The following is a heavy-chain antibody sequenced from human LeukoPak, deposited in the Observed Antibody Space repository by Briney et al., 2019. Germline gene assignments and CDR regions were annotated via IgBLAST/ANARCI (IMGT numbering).Heavy chain of an antibody. D-gene: IGHD3-10*01. V-gene: IGHV3-74*01. J-gene: IGHJ4*01. CDR2: INSDGSST. Sequence: PGGSLRLSCAASGFTFSSDWMHWVRQAPGKGLVWVSRINSDGSSTNYADSVKGRFTISRDNAKNTLYLQMNSLRVDDTAMYYCARAVYYSNYLGYWGQGTLVTVSS. CDR3: ARAVYYSNYLGY. CDR1: GFTFSSDW.